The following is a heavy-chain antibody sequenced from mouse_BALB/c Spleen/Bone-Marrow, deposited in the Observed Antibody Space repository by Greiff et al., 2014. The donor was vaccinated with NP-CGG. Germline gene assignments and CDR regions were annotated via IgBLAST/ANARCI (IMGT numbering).Heavy chain of an antibody. V-gene: IGHV14-3*02. Sequence: EVQLQQSGAELVKPGASVKLSCTASGFNIKDTYMHWVKQRPEQGLEWIGRIDPANGNTKYDPKFQGKATITADASSNTAYLQLSSLTSEDAAVYYCARDDSWGFAYWGQGTLVTVSA. CDR1: GFNIKDTY. CDR3: ARDDSWGFAY. CDR2: IDPANGNT. D-gene: IGHD2-4*01. J-gene: IGHJ3*01.